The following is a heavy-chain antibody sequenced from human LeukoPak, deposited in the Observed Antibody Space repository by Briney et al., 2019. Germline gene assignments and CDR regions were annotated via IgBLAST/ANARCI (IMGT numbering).Heavy chain of an antibody. J-gene: IGHJ4*02. D-gene: IGHD3-9*01. CDR1: GGTFSSYA. Sequence: SVKVSCKASGGTFSSYAISWVRQAPGQGLEWMGRIIPILGIANYAQKFQGRVTITADKSTSTAYMELSSLRSDDTAVYYCARVQSPYFYDILTGYSTFDYWGQGTLVTVSS. V-gene: IGHV1-69*04. CDR3: ARVQSPYFYDILTGYSTFDY. CDR2: IIPILGIA.